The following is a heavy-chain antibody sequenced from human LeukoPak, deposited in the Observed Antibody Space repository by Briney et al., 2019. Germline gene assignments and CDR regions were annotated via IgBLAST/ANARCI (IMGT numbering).Heavy chain of an antibody. CDR2: IYSGGST. D-gene: IGHD6-13*01. V-gene: IGHV3-53*01. CDR1: GFTVSSNY. Sequence: GGSLRLSCAASGFTVSSNYMSWVHQAPGKGLEWVSVIYSGGSTYYADSVKGRFTISRDNSKNTLYLQMNSLRAEDTAVYYCARDQEAAAGIAHYYYGMDVWGQGTTVTVSS. CDR3: ARDQEAAAGIAHYYYGMDV. J-gene: IGHJ6*02.